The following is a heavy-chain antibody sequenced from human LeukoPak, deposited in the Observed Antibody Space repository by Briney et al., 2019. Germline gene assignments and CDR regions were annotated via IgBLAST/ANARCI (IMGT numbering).Heavy chain of an antibody. J-gene: IGHJ4*02. CDR1: GFTFSYSW. Sequence: GGSLRLSCAASGFTFSYSWMTWVRQAPGKGLEWVASIREDGSQKSAVDSVRGRFSISRDNAKNSVYLQMDSLRAEDTAVYYCARGPTNGQAFDYWGQGTLVSVSS. V-gene: IGHV3-7*01. D-gene: IGHD2-8*01. CDR2: IREDGSQK. CDR3: ARGPTNGQAFDY.